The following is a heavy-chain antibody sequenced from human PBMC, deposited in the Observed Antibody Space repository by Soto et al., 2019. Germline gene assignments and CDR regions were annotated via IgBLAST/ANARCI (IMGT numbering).Heavy chain of an antibody. CDR1: GFTFSSYA. CDR2: ISVSGGST. Sequence: PGVSLRLSCAASGFTFSSYAMSWGRQAPGKGLEWVSAISVSGGSTYYADSVKGRFTISRDNSKNTLYLQMNSLRAEDAAVYYCAKCLRVDYYGMDVWGQGTTVTVSS. CDR3: AKCLRVDYYGMDV. V-gene: IGHV3-23*01. D-gene: IGHD2-15*01. J-gene: IGHJ6*02.